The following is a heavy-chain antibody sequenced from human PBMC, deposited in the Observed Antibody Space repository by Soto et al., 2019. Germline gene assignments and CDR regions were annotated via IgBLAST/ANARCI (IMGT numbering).Heavy chain of an antibody. Sequence: QVHLVESGGGLVKPGGSLRLSCAASGFTFSDYYMSWIRQAPGKGLEWVSDVSSTGTIVYYPDSVKGRFTVSRDNAKNSLYLQMNSLRVEDTAVYYCATQGIYGDYDAVDDAFDIWGQGTMVTVSS. CDR2: VSSTGTIV. J-gene: IGHJ3*02. D-gene: IGHD4-17*01. CDR3: ATQGIYGDYDAVDDAFDI. CDR1: GFTFSDYY. V-gene: IGHV3-11*01.